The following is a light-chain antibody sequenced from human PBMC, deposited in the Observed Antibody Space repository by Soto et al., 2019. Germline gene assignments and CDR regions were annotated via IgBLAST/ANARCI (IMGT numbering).Light chain of an antibody. Sequence: VVTQSPANLSVSPGEGVTLFCRANQNVASNIAWYQVKPAQPPRLLIYASSTRATGIPATFSGSGSGTQFSLTISSLQSEDSAVYYCQQYYHWGLSFGGGTKVEI. V-gene: IGKV3D-15*01. CDR1: QNVASN. J-gene: IGKJ4*01. CDR3: QQYYHWGLS. CDR2: ASS.